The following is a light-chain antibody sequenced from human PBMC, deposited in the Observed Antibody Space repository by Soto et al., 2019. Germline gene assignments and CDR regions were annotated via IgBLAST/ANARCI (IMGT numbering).Light chain of an antibody. Sequence: ETVLTQSPATLSVSPGERATLSCRASQSVGIKLAWYQQKPGQAPRLLMYDTSTRATGIPARFSGSRSGTEFNLTISSLQSEDCAVYYCQQYNNWPPEYTFGQGTMLEIK. CDR3: QQYNNWPPEYT. CDR2: DTS. CDR1: QSVGIK. J-gene: IGKJ2*01. V-gene: IGKV3-15*01.